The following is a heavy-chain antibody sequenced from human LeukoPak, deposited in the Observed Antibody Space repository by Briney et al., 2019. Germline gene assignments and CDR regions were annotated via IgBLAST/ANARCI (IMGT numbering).Heavy chain of an antibody. CDR3: VKLSEAQLGRRQYYFDY. J-gene: IGHJ4*02. V-gene: IGHV1-24*01. CDR2: FDPEVGET. D-gene: IGHD3-16*01. CDR1: GYTLTELS. Sequence: ASVKVSCKVSGYTLTELSMHWVRQAPGKGLEWMGGFDPEVGETIYAQKFRGRVIMTEDTSPDTAYMELSSLRSEDTAVYYCVKLSEAQLGRRQYYFDYWGQGTLVTVSS.